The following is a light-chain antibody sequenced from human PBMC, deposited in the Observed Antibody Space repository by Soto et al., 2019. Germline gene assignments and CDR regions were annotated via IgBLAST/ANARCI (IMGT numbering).Light chain of an antibody. CDR3: QQFDSVPCS. Sequence: IQMTQSPSSLSASVGDRVTITCQASQDITNYLIWYQQKPGKAPKLLIYDASSLGTGVSSRFSGSGSGTHFTLTISGLQPEDIATYYCQQFDSVPCSFGQGTKLEIK. J-gene: IGKJ2*02. CDR1: QDITNY. CDR2: DAS. V-gene: IGKV1-33*01.